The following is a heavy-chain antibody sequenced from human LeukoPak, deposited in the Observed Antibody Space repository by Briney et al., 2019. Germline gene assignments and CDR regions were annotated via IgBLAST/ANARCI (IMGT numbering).Heavy chain of an antibody. CDR2: ISGSGDST. V-gene: IGHV3-23*01. D-gene: IGHD6-19*01. Sequence: GGSLRLSCAASGFTFSSYAMHWVRQVPGKGLEWVSAISGSGDSTDYADSVKGRFTISRDNSKNTLYLQMNSLRAEDTAVHYCLQQWLFLGAFDIWGQGTMVTVSS. CDR1: GFTFSSYA. J-gene: IGHJ3*02. CDR3: LQQWLFLGAFDI.